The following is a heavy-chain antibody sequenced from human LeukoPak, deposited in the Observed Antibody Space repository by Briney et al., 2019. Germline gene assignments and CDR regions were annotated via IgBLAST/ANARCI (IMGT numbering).Heavy chain of an antibody. D-gene: IGHD2/OR15-2a*01. V-gene: IGHV4-59*01. CDR1: GASLSSYF. CDR3: ARGETLLGY. CDR2: IYYSGST. Sequence: SETLSLTCTVSGASLSSYFWSWIRQPPGKGLEWNGYIYYSGSTNYNPSLKSRVTISVDMSKNQFSLKLSSVTAADTAVYYCARGETLLGYWGQGTLVTVSS. J-gene: IGHJ4*02.